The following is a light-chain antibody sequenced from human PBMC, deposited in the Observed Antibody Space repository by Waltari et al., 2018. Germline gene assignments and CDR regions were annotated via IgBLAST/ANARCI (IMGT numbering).Light chain of an antibody. Sequence: DIHMTQSPSSLSASVGDRVTITCRASDSITYVNWYQQKPGRAPRLLIYAASNLQTGVPSRFRGIGSGTHFTLTISSLQPDDLATYFCQQSSSVPRTFGQGTKIEMK. CDR3: QQSSSVPRT. CDR2: AAS. J-gene: IGKJ1*01. CDR1: DSITY. V-gene: IGKV1-39*01.